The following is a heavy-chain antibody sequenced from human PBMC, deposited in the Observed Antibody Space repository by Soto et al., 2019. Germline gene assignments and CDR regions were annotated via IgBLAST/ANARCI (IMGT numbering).Heavy chain of an antibody. CDR1: GFTFSRSS. J-gene: IGHJ4*01. CDR2: ISSSSSYI. V-gene: IGHV3-21*01. D-gene: IGHD2-21*02. CDR3: ATDRTAM. Sequence: PGGSQRLSCSASGFTFSRSSMNWVRQAPGNGLEWVSSISSSSSYIYYADSVKGRFTISRYNANNSLYLQMNSLRAEDTDVYYLATDRTAMWGHGTLVTVS.